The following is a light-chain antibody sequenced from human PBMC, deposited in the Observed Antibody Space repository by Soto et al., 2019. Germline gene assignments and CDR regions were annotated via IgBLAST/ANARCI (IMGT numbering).Light chain of an antibody. CDR2: EVS. CDR1: SSDTAGYNY. CDR3: SSYTTSNTPLYV. J-gene: IGLJ1*01. V-gene: IGLV2-14*01. Sequence: QSALTQPASVSGSPGQSITISCTGTSSDTAGYNYVSWYQQHPGKAPKLMIYEVSNRPSGVSNRFSGSQSGNTASLTISGLQAEDEANYYCSSYTTSNTPLYVFGTGNKVTVL.